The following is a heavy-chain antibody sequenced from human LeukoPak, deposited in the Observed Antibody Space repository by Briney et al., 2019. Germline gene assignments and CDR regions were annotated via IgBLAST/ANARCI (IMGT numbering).Heavy chain of an antibody. Sequence: SQTLSLTCTVSGGSISSGGYYWSWIRQPPGKGLEWIGYIYHSGSTYYNPSLKSRVTISVDRSKNQFSLKLSSVTAADTAVYYCARVSIAAADKYFDYWGQGTLVTVSS. CDR3: ARVSIAAADKYFDY. J-gene: IGHJ4*02. V-gene: IGHV4-30-2*01. CDR1: GGSISSGGYY. D-gene: IGHD6-13*01. CDR2: IYHSGST.